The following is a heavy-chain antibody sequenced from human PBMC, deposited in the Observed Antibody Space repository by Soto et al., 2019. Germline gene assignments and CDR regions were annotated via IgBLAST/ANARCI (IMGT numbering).Heavy chain of an antibody. CDR2: IVVGSGNT. V-gene: IGHV1-58*01. CDR1: GFTFTSSA. D-gene: IGHD3-3*01. CDR3: AAGEYYDFWRTGMDV. Sequence: SVKVSCKASGFTFTSSAVQWVRQARGQRLEWIGWIVVGSGNTNYALKFQERVTITRDMSTSTAYMELSSLRSEDTAVYYCAAGEYYDFWRTGMDVWGQGTTVTVSS. J-gene: IGHJ6*02.